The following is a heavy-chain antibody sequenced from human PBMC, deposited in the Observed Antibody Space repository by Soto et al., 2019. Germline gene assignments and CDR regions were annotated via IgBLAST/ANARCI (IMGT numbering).Heavy chain of an antibody. CDR2: IDNSGST. D-gene: IGHD3-3*01. Sequence: SETLSLTFTVSGGSISNYFCNWIRQPAGKGLEWIGRIDNSGSTNYNPSLKSRITMSADTSRNQFSLKLNSVTAADTAVYYCARGGQDFWSGPFDYWGQGAL. J-gene: IGHJ4*02. CDR3: ARGGQDFWSGPFDY. CDR1: GGSISNYF. V-gene: IGHV4-4*07.